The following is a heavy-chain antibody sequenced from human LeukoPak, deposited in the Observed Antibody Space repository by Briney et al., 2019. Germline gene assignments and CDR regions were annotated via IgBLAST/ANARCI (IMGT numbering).Heavy chain of an antibody. Sequence: GASVKVSCKASGYTFTGYYMHWVRQAPGQGLEWMGWINPNSGGTNYAQKFQGRVTMTRDTSISTAYMELSRLRSDDTAVYYCARDGRVRDGYSLPLGYWGQGTLVTVSS. CDR1: GYTFTGYY. D-gene: IGHD5-24*01. CDR2: INPNSGGT. CDR3: ARDGRVRDGYSLPLGY. V-gene: IGHV1-2*02. J-gene: IGHJ4*02.